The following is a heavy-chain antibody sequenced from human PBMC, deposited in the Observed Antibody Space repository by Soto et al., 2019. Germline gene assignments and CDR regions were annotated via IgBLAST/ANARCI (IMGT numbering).Heavy chain of an antibody. J-gene: IGHJ6*02. CDR2: IYTGGST. Sequence: EVQMVETGGGLSQPGGSLKLSCAVSGFIVSSKYMTWVRQAPGKGLEWVSVIYTGGSTHYADSARGRFTISRDSSKNTLDLQMNSLRAKDAAVYDCTTYTGYGIDVWGQGTTVTVSS. CDR3: TTYTGYGIDV. D-gene: IGHD3-16*01. V-gene: IGHV3-53*02. CDR1: GFIVSSKY.